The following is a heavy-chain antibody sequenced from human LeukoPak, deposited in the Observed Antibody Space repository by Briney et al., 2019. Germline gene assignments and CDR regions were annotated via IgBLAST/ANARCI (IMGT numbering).Heavy chain of an antibody. D-gene: IGHD2-2*01. CDR2: ISGSGTTK. J-gene: IGHJ4*02. CDR1: GFTFSAYE. Sequence: GGSLRLSCAASGFTFSAYERNWVRQAPGKGLESVSYISGSGTTKSYADSVKGRFTISRDNAKNLVFLQMNSLRVEDTAVYYCVRDGRGYCGSTSCRPFDYWGQGILVTVSS. V-gene: IGHV3-48*03. CDR3: VRDGRGYCGSTSCRPFDY.